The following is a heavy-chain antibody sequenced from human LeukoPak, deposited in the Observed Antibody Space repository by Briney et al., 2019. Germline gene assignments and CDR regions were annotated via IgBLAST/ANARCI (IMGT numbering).Heavy chain of an antibody. CDR2: ISSSSSYI. J-gene: IGHJ6*03. Sequence: PGGSLRLSCAASGFTFSSYSMNWVRQAPGKGLEWVSSISSSSSYIYYADSAKGRFTISRDNAKNSLYLQMNSLRAEDTAVYYCARGYSSSWHHYYYYMDVWGKGTTVTVSS. V-gene: IGHV3-21*01. D-gene: IGHD6-13*01. CDR3: ARGYSSSWHHYYYYMDV. CDR1: GFTFSSYS.